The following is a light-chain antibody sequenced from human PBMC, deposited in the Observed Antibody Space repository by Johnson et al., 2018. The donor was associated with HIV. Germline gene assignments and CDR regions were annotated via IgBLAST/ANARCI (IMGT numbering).Light chain of an antibody. Sequence: QSVLTQPPSVSAAAGQKVTISCSGSSSNIGNNYVAWYQQVPGTAPKLLIYDNNRRPSGIADRFSGSKSGTSATLGITGLQTGDEADYYCGPWGGVFGTGTKVTAL. CDR3: GPWGGV. V-gene: IGLV1-51*01. CDR1: SSNIGNNY. J-gene: IGLJ1*01. CDR2: DNN.